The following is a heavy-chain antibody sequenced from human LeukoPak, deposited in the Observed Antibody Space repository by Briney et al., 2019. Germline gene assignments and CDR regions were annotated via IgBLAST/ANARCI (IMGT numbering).Heavy chain of an antibody. CDR1: GYTFTSYD. CDR2: MNPNSGNT. V-gene: IGHV1-8*01. CDR3: ARVNSPDYGYYYYYGMDV. Sequence: ASVKVSCKASGYTFTSYDINWVRQATGPGLEWMGWMNPNSGNTGYAQKFQGRVTMTRNTSISTAYMELSSLRSEDTAVYYCARVNSPDYGYYYYYGMDVWGQGTTVTVSS. D-gene: IGHD3-16*01. J-gene: IGHJ6*02.